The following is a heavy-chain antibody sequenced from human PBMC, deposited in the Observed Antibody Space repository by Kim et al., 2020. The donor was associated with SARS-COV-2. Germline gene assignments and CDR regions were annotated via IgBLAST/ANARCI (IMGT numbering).Heavy chain of an antibody. Sequence: GGSLRLSCAVSGFIFSDHYMDWVRQAPGKGLEWVGRTRNRAKSFTTEYAASVEGRFTISRDDSKNSLYLQMNSLKTDDTAVYYCASRDCSGGSCYGYWGQGTLVTVSS. CDR1: GFIFSDHY. J-gene: IGHJ4*02. CDR2: TRNRAKSFTT. D-gene: IGHD2-15*01. CDR3: ASRDCSGGSCYGY. V-gene: IGHV3-72*01.